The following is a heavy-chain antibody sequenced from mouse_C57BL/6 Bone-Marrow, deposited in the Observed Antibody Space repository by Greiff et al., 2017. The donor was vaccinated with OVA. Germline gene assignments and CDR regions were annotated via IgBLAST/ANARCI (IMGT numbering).Heavy chain of an antibody. CDR1: GFTFSNYW. J-gene: IGHJ2*01. CDR3: TRYYYGSSLDY. V-gene: IGHV6-3*01. CDR2: IRLKSDNYAT. Sequence: DVKLQESGGGLVQPGGSMKLSCVASGFTFSNYWMNWVRQSPEKGLEWVAQIRLKSDNYATHYAESVKGRFTISRDDSKSSVYLQMNNLRAEDTGIYYCTRYYYGSSLDYWGQGTTLTVSS. D-gene: IGHD1-1*01.